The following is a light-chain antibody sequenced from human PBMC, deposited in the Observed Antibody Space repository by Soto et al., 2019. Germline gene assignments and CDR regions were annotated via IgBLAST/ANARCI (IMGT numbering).Light chain of an antibody. Sequence: AIRMTQSPSSLSASTGDRVTITCRASQGISSYLAWYQQKPGKAPKLLIYAASTLQSGFPSRFSGSGSGTDFTLTISFLQSEDVATYYCQQYYSYPLTFGGGTKVEIK. V-gene: IGKV1-8*01. J-gene: IGKJ4*01. CDR2: AAS. CDR3: QQYYSYPLT. CDR1: QGISSY.